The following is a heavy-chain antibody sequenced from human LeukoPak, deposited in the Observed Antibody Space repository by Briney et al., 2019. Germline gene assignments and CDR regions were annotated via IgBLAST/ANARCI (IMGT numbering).Heavy chain of an antibody. CDR2: ISYDGSNK. CDR3: ARGDRLRYFDWLSYRGRFDP. Sequence: PGGSLRLSCAASGFTFSSYAMSWVRQAPGKGLEWVAVISYDGSNKYYADSVKGRFTISRDNSKNTLYLQMNSLRAEDTAVYYCARGDRLRYFDWLSYRGRFDPWGQGTLVTVSS. D-gene: IGHD3-9*01. J-gene: IGHJ5*02. CDR1: GFTFSSYA. V-gene: IGHV3-30-3*01.